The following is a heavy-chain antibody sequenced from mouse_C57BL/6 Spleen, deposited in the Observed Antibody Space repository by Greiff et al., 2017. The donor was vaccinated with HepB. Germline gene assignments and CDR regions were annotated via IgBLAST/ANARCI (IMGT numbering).Heavy chain of an antibody. CDR2: IDPSDSYT. CDR3: ARRDYGNFYFDY. V-gene: IGHV1-69*01. Sequence: QVQLQQSGAELVMPGASVKLSCKASGYTFTSYWMHWVKQRPGQGLEWIGEIDPSDSYTNYNQKFKGKSTLTVDKSSRTAYMQLSSLTSEDSAVYYCARRDYGNFYFDYWGQGTTLTVSS. J-gene: IGHJ2*01. D-gene: IGHD2-1*01. CDR1: GYTFTSYW.